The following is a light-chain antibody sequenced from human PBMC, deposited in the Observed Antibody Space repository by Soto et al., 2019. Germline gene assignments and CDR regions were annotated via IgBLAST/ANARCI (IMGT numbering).Light chain of an antibody. Sequence: QSALTQPRSVSGSPGQSVTISCTGTSSDVSGYNYVSWCQQPPGKAPKLIIYDVTERPSGVPDRFSGSKSGNTATLAISGLQAEDEADYYCCSYTGTFHVFGTGTKLTVL. CDR3: CSYTGTFHV. CDR1: SSDVSGYNY. CDR2: DVT. V-gene: IGLV2-11*01. J-gene: IGLJ1*01.